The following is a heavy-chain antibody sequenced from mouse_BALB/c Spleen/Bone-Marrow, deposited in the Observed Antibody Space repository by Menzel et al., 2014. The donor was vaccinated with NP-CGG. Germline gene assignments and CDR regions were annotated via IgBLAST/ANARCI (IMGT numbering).Heavy chain of an antibody. V-gene: IGHV2-6*02. D-gene: IGHD2-10*02. Sequence: QVQLQQSGPGLVAPSQSLSITCTVSGFSLTTYGVHWVRQPLGKGLEWLVVIWSDGNTTYNSALKSRLSISKDNSKSQVFLKMNSLQTDDTAMYYCARNPYGNYAMDYWGQGTSVTVSS. CDR3: ARNPYGNYAMDY. J-gene: IGHJ4*01. CDR2: IWSDGNT. CDR1: GFSLTTYG.